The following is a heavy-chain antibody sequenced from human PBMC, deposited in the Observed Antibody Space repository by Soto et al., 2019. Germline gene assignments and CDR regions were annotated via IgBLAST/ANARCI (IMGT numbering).Heavy chain of an antibody. CDR2: INPNGGGT. V-gene: IGHV1-2*02. D-gene: IGHD6-19*01. Sequence: QVQLVQSGAEVTKPGASVKVSCKTSEYTFTGYYLHWVRQVPGQGLEWMGWINPNGGGTIYAQKFQGRLTMTRDTSITTAYMELSRLRSDDTALYYCATSSDWSPLLDYWGHGTLVTVSS. CDR3: ATSSDWSPLLDY. CDR1: EYTFTGYY. J-gene: IGHJ4*01.